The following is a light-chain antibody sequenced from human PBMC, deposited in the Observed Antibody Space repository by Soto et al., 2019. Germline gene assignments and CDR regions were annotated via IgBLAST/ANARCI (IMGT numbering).Light chain of an antibody. J-gene: IGKJ1*01. Sequence: EIVLTQSPGTLSLSPGERSTLSCISSQSVSSSYLAWYQQKPGQAPRLLIYGASSRATGIPDRFSGSGSGTDFTLTISRLEPEDFAVYYCQQYGSSLWTFGQGTKVDIK. CDR1: QSVSSSY. V-gene: IGKV3-20*01. CDR3: QQYGSSLWT. CDR2: GAS.